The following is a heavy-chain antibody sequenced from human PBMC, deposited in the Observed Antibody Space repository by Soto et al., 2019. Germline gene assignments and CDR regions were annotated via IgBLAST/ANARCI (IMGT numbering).Heavy chain of an antibody. J-gene: IGHJ4*02. CDR3: AATGWVYSRPAGY. CDR1: GGSISSSNW. CDR2: IYHSGST. V-gene: IGHV4-4*02. D-gene: IGHD6-13*01. Sequence: QVQLQESGPGLVKPSGTLSLTCAVSGGSISSSNWWSWVRQPPGKGLEWIGEIYHSGSTNYNPSRKTRHTITLDKSKHHVALELSSVTAAGTAVYSCAATGWVYSRPAGYWGQGTLVTVSS.